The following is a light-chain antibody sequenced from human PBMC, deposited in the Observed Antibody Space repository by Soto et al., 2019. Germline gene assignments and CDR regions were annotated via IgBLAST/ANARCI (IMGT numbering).Light chain of an antibody. Sequence: QSVLTQPRSVSGSPGQSVTISCTGTSNDVGGCNFVSWYQQHPGKVPKLFIYDVSRRPSGVPDRFSGSKSGNTASLTISGLQAEDEADYYCSSYAGSYTLVFGGGTKLTVL. CDR3: SSYAGSYTLV. J-gene: IGLJ2*01. CDR2: DVS. CDR1: SNDVGGCNF. V-gene: IGLV2-11*01.